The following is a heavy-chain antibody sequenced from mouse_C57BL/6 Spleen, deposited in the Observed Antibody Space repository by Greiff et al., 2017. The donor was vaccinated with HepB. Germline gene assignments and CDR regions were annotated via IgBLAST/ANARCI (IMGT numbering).Heavy chain of an antibody. CDR3: ARVRAYYYGSSRGFDY. CDR2: INPNNGGT. J-gene: IGHJ2*01. CDR1: GYTFTDYY. D-gene: IGHD1-1*01. Sequence: VQLQQSGPELVKPGASVKISCKASGYTFTDYYMNWVKQSHGKSLEWIGDINPNNGGTSYNQKFKGKATLTVDKSSSTAYMELRSLTSEDSAVYYCARVRAYYYGSSRGFDYWGQGTTLTVSS. V-gene: IGHV1-26*01.